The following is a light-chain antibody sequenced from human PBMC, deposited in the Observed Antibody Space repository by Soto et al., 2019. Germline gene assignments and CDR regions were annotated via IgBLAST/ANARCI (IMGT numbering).Light chain of an antibody. V-gene: IGKV3-15*01. J-gene: IGKJ1*01. Sequence: EIVMTQSPATLSVSPGERATLSCRASQSVSSRLAWYQQKPDQSPRLLIHGASTRATGIPARFSGSGSGTEFTLTISGLQSEDFAVYYCQQYINWPPWTFGQGTKVEIK. CDR2: GAS. CDR1: QSVSSR. CDR3: QQYINWPPWT.